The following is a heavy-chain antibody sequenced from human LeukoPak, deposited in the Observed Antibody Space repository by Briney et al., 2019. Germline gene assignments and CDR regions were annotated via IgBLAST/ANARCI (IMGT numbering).Heavy chain of an antibody. CDR3: ARAMEGSHFDY. J-gene: IGHJ4*02. CDR1: GFSLSTSGMR. V-gene: IGHV2-70*04. Sequence: QTLSLTCTFSGFSLSTSGMRVSWIRQPPGKAREWLARIDWDDDKFYSTSLKTRLSIAKDTSKNQAVLTLTNMDPVDTATYYCARAMEGSHFDYWGQGTLVTVSS. CDR2: IDWDDDK. D-gene: IGHD5-18*01.